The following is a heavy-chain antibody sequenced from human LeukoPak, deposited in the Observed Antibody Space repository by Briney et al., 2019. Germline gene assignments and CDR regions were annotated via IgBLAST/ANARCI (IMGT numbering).Heavy chain of an antibody. Sequence: SETLSLTCTVSGGSITNYYWTWIRQPPGKGLEWIGYIHYSGSTNYNPSLKSRVTISVDTSKNQFSLKLSSVTAADTAVYYCRVTTNVYDYIDVWGKGTTVIVSS. J-gene: IGHJ6*03. D-gene: IGHD1/OR15-1a*01. V-gene: IGHV4-59*01. CDR1: GGSITNYY. CDR3: RVTTNVYDYIDV. CDR2: IHYSGST.